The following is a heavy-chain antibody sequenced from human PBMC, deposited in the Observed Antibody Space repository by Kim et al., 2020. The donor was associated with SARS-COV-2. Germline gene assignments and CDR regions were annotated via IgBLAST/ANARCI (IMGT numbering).Heavy chain of an antibody. D-gene: IGHD6-13*01. CDR2: IWYDGSNK. V-gene: IGHV3-33*01. J-gene: IGHJ6*02. CDR1: GFTFSSYG. CDR3: AREGAGTGVYYGMDV. Sequence: GGSLRLSCAASGFTFSSYGMHWVRQAPGKGLEWVAVIWYDGSNKYYADSVKGRFTISRDNSKNTLYLQMNSLRAEYTAVYYCAREGAGTGVYYGMDVWGQGTTVTVSS.